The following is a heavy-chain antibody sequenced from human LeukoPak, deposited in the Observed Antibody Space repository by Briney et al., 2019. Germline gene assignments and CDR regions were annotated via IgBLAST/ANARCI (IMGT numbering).Heavy chain of an antibody. CDR2: IYSAGNT. J-gene: IGHJ6*03. CDR3: ARDSYYYYYVDV. Sequence: GGSLRLSCAASGFTVSSNYMSWVRQAPGKGLEWVSVIYSAGNTYYADSVKGRFTISRDNSKNTLYLQMNSLRAEDTAVYYCARDSYYYYYVDVWGKGNTVTVSS. V-gene: IGHV3-53*01. CDR1: GFTVSSNY.